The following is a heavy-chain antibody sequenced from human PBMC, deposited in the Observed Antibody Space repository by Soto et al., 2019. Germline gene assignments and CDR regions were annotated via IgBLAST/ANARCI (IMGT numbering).Heavy chain of an antibody. CDR3: ARHMRAVAAPLAY. CDR2: IHYSGIT. Sequence: ETLSLACPVSGVSIRDTIYYGGWIRQPPGKGLEWIGSIHYSGITHYNPSLKSRVTISVDPSKSQFSLNLTSVTPADTSVYYCARHMRAVAAPLAYWGQGTVVTVSS. J-gene: IGHJ4*02. D-gene: IGHD6-19*01. V-gene: IGHV4-39*01. CDR1: GVSIRDTIYY.